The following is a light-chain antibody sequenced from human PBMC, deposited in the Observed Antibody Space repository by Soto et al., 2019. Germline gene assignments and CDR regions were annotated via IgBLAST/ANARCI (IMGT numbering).Light chain of an antibody. CDR3: QHYGSSPPYN. CDR2: GAS. Sequence: EIVLTQSPGTLSLSPGEGATLSCRTSQSINSAYLAWYQQKPGQAPRLLIYGASNRAAGIPDRFGGGGSGTDFTLTLSRLEPEDFAVYFCQHYGSSPPYNFGQGTKWIS. CDR1: QSINSAY. J-gene: IGKJ2*01. V-gene: IGKV3-20*01.